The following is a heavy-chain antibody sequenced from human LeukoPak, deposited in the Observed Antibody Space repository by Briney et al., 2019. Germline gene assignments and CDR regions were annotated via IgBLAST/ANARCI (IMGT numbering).Heavy chain of an antibody. D-gene: IGHD1-26*01. CDR1: GFTFDDYA. Sequence: GGSLRLSCAASGFTFDDYAMHWVRQAPGKGLEWVSGISWSSGSIGYADSVKGRFTISRDNAKNSLYLQMNSLRAEDTALYYCAKDETKWELRFGAMDVWGKGTTVTISS. CDR2: ISWSSGSI. V-gene: IGHV3-9*01. J-gene: IGHJ6*03. CDR3: AKDETKWELRFGAMDV.